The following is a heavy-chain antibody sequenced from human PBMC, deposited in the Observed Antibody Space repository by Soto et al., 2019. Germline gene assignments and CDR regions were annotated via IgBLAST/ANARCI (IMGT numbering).Heavy chain of an antibody. CDR1: GGSFSGYY. Sequence: QVQLQQWGAGLLKPSETLSLTCAVYGGSFSGYYLSWIRQPPGKGLEWIGEINHSVSTNYNPSLNSRVTVSVDTSMNQFSLKMSSLTAADTGVYYCARVRLVYCSGSSCQTLFDYWGQGPLVTVSS. D-gene: IGHD2-15*01. CDR3: ARVRLVYCSGSSCQTLFDY. CDR2: INHSVST. V-gene: IGHV4-34*01. J-gene: IGHJ4*02.